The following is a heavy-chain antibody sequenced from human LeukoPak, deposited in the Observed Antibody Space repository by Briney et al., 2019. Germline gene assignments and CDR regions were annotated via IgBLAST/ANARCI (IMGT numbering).Heavy chain of an antibody. CDR3: VAATTALSSWFDP. Sequence: SETLSLTCTVSGGSISSGDYFWTWLRQPPGKGLEWIGYISHSGSTYYNPSLKSRITISLDTSKNHFSLKLSSLTAADTAVYYCVAATTALSSWFDPWGQGTLVTVSS. V-gene: IGHV4-30-4*08. CDR2: ISHSGST. D-gene: IGHD3-16*02. CDR1: GGSISSGDYF. J-gene: IGHJ5*02.